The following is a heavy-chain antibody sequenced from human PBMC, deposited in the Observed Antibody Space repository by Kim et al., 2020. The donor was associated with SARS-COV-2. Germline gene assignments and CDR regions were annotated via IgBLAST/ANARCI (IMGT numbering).Heavy chain of an antibody. D-gene: IGHD1-26*01. CDR2: IYYSGST. CDR1: GGSISSYY. V-gene: IGHV4-59*01. CDR3: ARGRGGSYFGY. J-gene: IGHJ4*02. Sequence: SETLSLTCTVSGGSISSYYWSWIRQPPGKGLEWIGYIYYSGSTNYNPSLKSRVTISVDTSKNQFSLKLSSVTAADTAVYYCARGRGGSYFGYWGQGTLVT.